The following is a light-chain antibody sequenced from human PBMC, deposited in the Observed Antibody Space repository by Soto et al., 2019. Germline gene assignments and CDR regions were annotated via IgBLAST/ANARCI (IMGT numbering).Light chain of an antibody. CDR3: QQYGTSPWT. V-gene: IGKV3-20*01. CDR2: GVY. J-gene: IGKJ1*01. CDR1: QTVNANF. Sequence: EIVLTQSPGTLSLSPGERATLYGRSSQTVNANFLAWYQQKPGQAPRLLIYGVYNRAPGITDRFSGSGSGTDFTLTISRLEPEDFAVYYCQQYGTSPWTVGPGTKVEIK.